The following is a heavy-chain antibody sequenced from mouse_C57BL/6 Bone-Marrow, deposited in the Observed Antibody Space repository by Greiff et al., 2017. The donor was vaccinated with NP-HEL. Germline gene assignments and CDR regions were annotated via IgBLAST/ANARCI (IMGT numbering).Heavy chain of an antibody. CDR3: ARQKGDVDY. Sequence: EVQLQQSGPELVKPGASVKISCKASGYTFTDYYMNWVKQSHGKSLEWIGDINPNNGGTSYNQKFKGKATLTVDKSSSTAYMELRSLTSEDSAVYYCARQKGDVDYWGQGTTLTVSS. CDR2: INPNNGGT. D-gene: IGHD3-3*01. CDR1: GYTFTDYY. J-gene: IGHJ2*01. V-gene: IGHV1-26*01.